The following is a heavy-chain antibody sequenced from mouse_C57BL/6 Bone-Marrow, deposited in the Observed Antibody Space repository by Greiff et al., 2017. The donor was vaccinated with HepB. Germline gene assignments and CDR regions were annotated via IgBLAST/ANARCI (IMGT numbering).Heavy chain of an antibody. Sequence: QVQLKESGPELVKPGASVKISCKASGYAFSSSWMNWVKQRPGKGLEWIGRIYPGDGDTNYNGKFKGKATLTADKSSSTAYMQLSSLASEDSAVYFCARSRDDYDAFDYWGQGTTRTVSS. V-gene: IGHV1-82*01. CDR3: ARSRDDYDAFDY. CDR1: GYAFSSSW. D-gene: IGHD2-4*01. J-gene: IGHJ2*01. CDR2: IYPGDGDT.